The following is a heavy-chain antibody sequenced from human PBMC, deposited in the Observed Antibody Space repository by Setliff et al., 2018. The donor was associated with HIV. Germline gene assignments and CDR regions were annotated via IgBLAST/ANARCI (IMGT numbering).Heavy chain of an antibody. J-gene: IGHJ4*02. CDR3: ARHGTWNSQRFHFDY. V-gene: IGHV4-39*01. CDR1: GVSISSSSYF. CDR2: IYFSGST. Sequence: PSETLSLTCAVSGVSISSSSYFWGWIRRPPGTGLDWIGSIYFSGSTYYNPSLESRVTISVDKSKNQFSLKLNSVTAADTAVYYCARHGTWNSQRFHFDYWGQGTPVTVSS. D-gene: IGHD1-7*01.